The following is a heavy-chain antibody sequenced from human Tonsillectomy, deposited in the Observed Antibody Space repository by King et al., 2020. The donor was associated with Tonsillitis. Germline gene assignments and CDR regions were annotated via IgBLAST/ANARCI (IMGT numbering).Heavy chain of an antibody. CDR2: ITWNSIVV. J-gene: IGHJ6*04. D-gene: IGHD1-26*01. CDR1: GFKFDDYG. Sequence: VQLVESGGGSVQPGRSLRLSCATSGFKFDDYGIHWVRQAPGKGLEWVSSITWNSIVVGYADSVRGRFTVSRDNAKNSAYLQMNSLRPEETALYYCAKGTVGATASYGMEVWGKGTTVPVSS. CDR3: AKGTVGATASYGMEV. V-gene: IGHV3-9*01.